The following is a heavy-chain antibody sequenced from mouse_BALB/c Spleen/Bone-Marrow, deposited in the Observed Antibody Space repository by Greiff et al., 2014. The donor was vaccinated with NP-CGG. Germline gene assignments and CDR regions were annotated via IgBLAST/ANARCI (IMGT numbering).Heavy chain of an antibody. CDR1: GYTFTSYV. D-gene: IGHD5-1*01. CDR2: INPYNDGT. CDR3: ARGSTWAMDY. J-gene: IGHJ4*01. V-gene: IGHV1-14*01. Sequence: LKESGPELVKPGASVKMSCKASGYTFTSYVMHWVKQKPGQGLEWIGYINPYNDGTKYNEKFKGKATLTSDKSSSTAHMELSSLTSEDSAVYYCARGSTWAMDYWGQGTSVTVSS.